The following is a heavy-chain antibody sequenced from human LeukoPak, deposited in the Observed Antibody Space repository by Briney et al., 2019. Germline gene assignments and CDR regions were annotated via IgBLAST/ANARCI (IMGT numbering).Heavy chain of an antibody. D-gene: IGHD3-22*01. CDR2: ISCSTGNT. Sequence: SGGSLRLSCAASGFTFSNYAMSWVRQAPGKGLEWVSAISCSTGNTYYVDSVKGRFTISRDNSKSTLYLQMNSLGAEDTAVYYCATPLDYYDTSGYHQGGDWGQGTLVTVSS. CDR3: ATPLDYYDTSGYHQGGD. J-gene: IGHJ4*02. CDR1: GFTFSNYA. V-gene: IGHV3-23*01.